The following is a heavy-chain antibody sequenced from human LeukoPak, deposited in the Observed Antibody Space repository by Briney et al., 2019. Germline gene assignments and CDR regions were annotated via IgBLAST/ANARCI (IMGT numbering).Heavy chain of an antibody. J-gene: IGHJ4*02. CDR2: IYTSGST. V-gene: IGHV4-59*10. CDR3: ARVSGYFDWLAFDY. CDR1: GGSFSGYY. Sequence: PSETLSLTCAVYGGSFSGYYWSWIRQPAGKGLEWIGRIYTSGSTNYNPSLKSRVTISVDTSKNQFSLKLSSVTAADTAVYYCARVSGYFDWLAFDYWGQGTLVTVSS. D-gene: IGHD3-9*01.